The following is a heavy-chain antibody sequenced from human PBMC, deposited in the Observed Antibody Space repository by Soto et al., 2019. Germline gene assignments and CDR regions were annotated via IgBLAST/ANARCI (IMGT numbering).Heavy chain of an antibody. CDR1: GFTFSSYA. D-gene: IGHD3-3*01. V-gene: IGHV3-23*01. J-gene: IGHJ6*03. CDR2: ISGSGGST. Sequence: GGSLRLSCAASGFTFSSYAMSWVRQAPGKGLEWVSAISGSGGSTYYADSVKGRFTISRDNSKNTLYLQMNSLRAEDTAVYYCAKAGDYDFWSGYYFGYMDVWGKGTTVTVSS. CDR3: AKAGDYDFWSGYYFGYMDV.